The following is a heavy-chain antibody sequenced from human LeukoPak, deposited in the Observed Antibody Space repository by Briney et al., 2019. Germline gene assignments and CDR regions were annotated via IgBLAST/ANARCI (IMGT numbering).Heavy chain of an antibody. CDR3: ARGDYLGWFDP. Sequence: SETLSLTCAVYGGSFSGYYCSWIRQPPGKGLEWIGEISHSGNTNYNPSLKSRVTISVDTSNNQSSLKLSSVTAADTAVYYCARGDYLGWFDPWGQGTLVTVSS. V-gene: IGHV4-34*01. D-gene: IGHD4-11*01. CDR2: ISHSGNT. CDR1: GGSFSGYY. J-gene: IGHJ5*02.